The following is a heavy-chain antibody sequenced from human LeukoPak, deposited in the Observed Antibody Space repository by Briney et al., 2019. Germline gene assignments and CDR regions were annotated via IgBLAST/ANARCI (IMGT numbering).Heavy chain of an antibody. CDR1: GASISHYS. CDR2: IYASGST. CDR3: ARDVFGLDY. Sequence: PSETLSLTCAVSGASISHYSWRWIRQPPGKGLEWIGDIYASGSTSYNPSHTGRVTTSKDTSKNHFSLKLISVTAADTAVYYCARDVFGLDYWGQGTLVTVSS. D-gene: IGHD3-10*01. V-gene: IGHV4-59*01. J-gene: IGHJ4*02.